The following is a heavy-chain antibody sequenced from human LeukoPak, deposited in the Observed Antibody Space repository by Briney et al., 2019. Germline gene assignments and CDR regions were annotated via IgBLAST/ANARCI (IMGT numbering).Heavy chain of an antibody. Sequence: ASVKVSCKASGYTFTSYGISWVRQAPGQGLEWMGIINPSGGSTSYAQKFQGRVTMTRDMSTSTVYMELSSLRSEDTAVYYCARASDYSNYYYYYMDVWGKGTTVTVSS. D-gene: IGHD4-11*01. J-gene: IGHJ6*03. CDR3: ARASDYSNYYYYYMDV. CDR2: INPSGGST. CDR1: GYTFTSYG. V-gene: IGHV1-46*01.